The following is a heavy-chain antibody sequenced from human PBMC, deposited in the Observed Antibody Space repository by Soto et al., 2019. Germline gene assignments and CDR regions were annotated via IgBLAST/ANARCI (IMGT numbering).Heavy chain of an antibody. V-gene: IGHV3-23*01. Sequence: EVQLLESGGGLAQPGGSLRLSCAASGFTFSNYAMSWVRQAPGKGLEWVSGISGSGGSTYYADPVKGRFTISRDNSKNTLYLQMNSLRAEDTAIFYCAKRDGYSARYYFDYWGQGTLVTVSS. CDR2: ISGSGGST. CDR3: AKRDGYSARYYFDY. D-gene: IGHD5-18*01. J-gene: IGHJ4*02. CDR1: GFTFSNYA.